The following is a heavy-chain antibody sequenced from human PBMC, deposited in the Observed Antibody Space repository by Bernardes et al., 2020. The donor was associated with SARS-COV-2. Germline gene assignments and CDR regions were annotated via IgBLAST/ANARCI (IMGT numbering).Heavy chain of an antibody. CDR3: VGEKLWFDP. CDR1: GGSFIGYY. CDR2: INHSGST. V-gene: IGHV4-34*01. Sequence: SEPMSPTCAVYGGSFIGYYWSWNRQPPGKGLEWIGEINHSGSTKYNTSLKSRVTISIDTSKNQFSLKLSSVTAADTAVYYCVGEKLWFDPWGQGTLVTVSS. J-gene: IGHJ5*02.